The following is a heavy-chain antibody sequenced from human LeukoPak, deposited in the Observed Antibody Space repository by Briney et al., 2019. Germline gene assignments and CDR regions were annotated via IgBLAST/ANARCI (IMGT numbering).Heavy chain of an antibody. Sequence: ASVKVSCKASGYTFTSYGISWVRQAPGQGLEWMGWISAYNGNTNYAQKLQGRVAMTTDTSTSTAYMELRSLRSDDTAVYYCARPTAGYDSSGYDAFDIWGQGTMDTVSS. J-gene: IGHJ3*02. CDR1: GYTFTSYG. CDR3: ARPTAGYDSSGYDAFDI. D-gene: IGHD3-22*01. CDR2: ISAYNGNT. V-gene: IGHV1-18*01.